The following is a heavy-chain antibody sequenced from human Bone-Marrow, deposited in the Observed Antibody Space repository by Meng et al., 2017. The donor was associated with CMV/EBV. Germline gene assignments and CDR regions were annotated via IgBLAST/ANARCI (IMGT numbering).Heavy chain of an antibody. V-gene: IGHV4-34*01. CDR2: INHSGST. D-gene: IGHD1-26*01. Sequence: SETLSLTCAVYGGSFSGYYWSWIRQPPGKGLEWIGEINHSGSTNYNPSLKSRVTISVDTSKNQFSLKLSSVTAADTAVYYCARDGPRGFDYWGQGIRVTVSS. CDR1: GGSFSGYY. CDR3: ARDGPRGFDY. J-gene: IGHJ4*02.